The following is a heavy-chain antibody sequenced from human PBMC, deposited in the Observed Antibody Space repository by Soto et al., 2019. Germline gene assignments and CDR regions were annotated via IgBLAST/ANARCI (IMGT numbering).Heavy chain of an antibody. D-gene: IGHD2-15*01. J-gene: IGHJ6*02. CDR3: ARGSGGHHYDYGMDV. Sequence: EVQLVESGGGLVQPGGSLRLSCTASGFTFSNYWMSWVRQAPGMGLEWVANIGEDGSEKYYVDSVKGRFTISRDNAKNSLYLQMNSLRADDTAVYYCARGSGGHHYDYGMDVWGQGTTVTVSS. CDR1: GFTFSNYW. CDR2: IGEDGSEK. V-gene: IGHV3-7*03.